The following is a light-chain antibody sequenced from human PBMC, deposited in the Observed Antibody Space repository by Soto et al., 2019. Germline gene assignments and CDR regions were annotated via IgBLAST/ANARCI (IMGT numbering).Light chain of an antibody. CDR1: SSDVGGHDY. CDR3: FSHSDNNPFYV. CDR2: QVS. Sequence: QSALTQPASVSGSPGQSITISCSGASSDVGGHDYVSWYQQHPGKAPKLTIFQVSRRPSGVSNRFSASKSGNTASLTISGLQAEDEAEYFCFSHSDNNPFYVFGSGTQLTVL. J-gene: IGLJ1*01. V-gene: IGLV2-14*03.